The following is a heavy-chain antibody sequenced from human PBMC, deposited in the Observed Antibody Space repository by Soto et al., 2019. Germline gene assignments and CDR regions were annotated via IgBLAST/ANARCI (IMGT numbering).Heavy chain of an antibody. J-gene: IGHJ4*02. V-gene: IGHV1-18*04. CDR3: ARLDTAMEPFDY. CDR2: ISAYNGNT. Sequence: ASVKVSCKASGYTFTSYGISWVRQAPGQGLEWMGWISAYNGNTNYAQKLQGRVTMTTDTSTSTAYMELSSLRSEDTAVYYCARLDTAMEPFDYWGQGTLVTVS. D-gene: IGHD5-18*01. CDR1: GYTFTSYG.